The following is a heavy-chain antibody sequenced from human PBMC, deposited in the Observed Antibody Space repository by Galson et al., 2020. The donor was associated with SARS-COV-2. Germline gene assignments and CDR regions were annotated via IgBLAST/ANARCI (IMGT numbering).Heavy chain of an antibody. CDR1: GYTFTGYY. D-gene: IGHD2-21*02. Sequence: GESLKISCKASGYTFTGYYMHWVRQAPGQGLEWMGWINPNSGGTNYAQKFQGRVTMTRDTSISTAYMELSRLRSDDTAVYYCARDRGLLPPQADWFDPWGQGTLVTVSS. CDR2: INPNSGGT. J-gene: IGHJ5*02. CDR3: ARDRGLLPPQADWFDP. V-gene: IGHV1-2*02.